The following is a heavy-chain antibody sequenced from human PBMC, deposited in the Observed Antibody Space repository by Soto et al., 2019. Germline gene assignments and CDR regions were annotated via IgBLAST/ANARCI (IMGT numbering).Heavy chain of an antibody. D-gene: IGHD3-3*01. CDR3: ARDLIFGVVTSWNYYYGMYV. Sequence: PGVSLRLSCAASGFTFSSYWMHWVRQAPGKWLVWVSRINSDGSGTSYADSVKGRFTISRDNAKNTLYRQINRLRAEDTAVYYCARDLIFGVVTSWNYYYGMYVWGQGXTV. J-gene: IGHJ6*01. V-gene: IGHV3-74*01. CDR1: GFTFSSYW. CDR2: INSDGSGT.